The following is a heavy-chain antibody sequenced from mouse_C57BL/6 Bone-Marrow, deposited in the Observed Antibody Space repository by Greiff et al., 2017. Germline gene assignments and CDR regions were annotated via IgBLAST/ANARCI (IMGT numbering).Heavy chain of an antibody. CDR3: ARGESFAY. CDR1: GYTFTSYW. J-gene: IGHJ3*01. Sequence: QVQLQQPGAELVRPGTSVKLSCKASGYTFTSYWMHWVKQRPGQGLEWIGVIDPSDSYTNYNQKFKGKATLTVDTSSSTAYMQLSSLTSEDSAVYYCARGESFAYWAQGTLVTVSA. CDR2: IDPSDSYT. V-gene: IGHV1-59*01.